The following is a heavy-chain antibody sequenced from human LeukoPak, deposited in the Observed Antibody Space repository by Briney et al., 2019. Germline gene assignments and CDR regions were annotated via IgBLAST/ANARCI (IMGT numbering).Heavy chain of an antibody. V-gene: IGHV1-46*01. Sequence: ASVKVSCKASGYTFTSYYMHWVRQAPGQGLEWMGIINPSGGSTSYAQKFQGRVTMTRDMSTSTVYMELSNLRSEDTAVYYCARGLYSSGWEGHYYYMDVWGKGSTVTVSS. D-gene: IGHD6-19*01. J-gene: IGHJ6*03. CDR2: INPSGGST. CDR1: GYTFTSYY. CDR3: ARGLYSSGWEGHYYYMDV.